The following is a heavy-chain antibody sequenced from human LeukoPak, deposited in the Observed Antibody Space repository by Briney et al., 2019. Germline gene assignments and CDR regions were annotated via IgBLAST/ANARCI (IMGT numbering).Heavy chain of an antibody. D-gene: IGHD2-2*01. CDR2: INHSGST. Sequence: SETLSLTCTVSGGSISSSSYYWGWIRQPPGKGLEWIGEINHSGSTNYNPSLKSRVTISVDTSKNQFSLKLSSVTAADTAVYYCALECSSTSCYPYYFDYWGQGTLVTVSS. CDR3: ALECSSTSCYPYYFDY. CDR1: GGSISSSSYY. J-gene: IGHJ4*02. V-gene: IGHV4-39*07.